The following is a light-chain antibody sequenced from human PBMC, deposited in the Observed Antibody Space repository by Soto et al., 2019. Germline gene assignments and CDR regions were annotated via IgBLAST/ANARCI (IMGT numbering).Light chain of an antibody. CDR2: CAS. Sequence: DIVMTQSADSLAVSLGGRATINCKSSQSVFSNSNNKKYLAWYQQKPGQPPKLLIHCASIRESAVPDRFSGTGSGTGFTLTINSLQAEDVAVYYCQQYYSTPWTFGQGTKVEIK. J-gene: IGKJ1*01. CDR3: QQYYSTPWT. CDR1: QSVFSNSNNKKY. V-gene: IGKV4-1*01.